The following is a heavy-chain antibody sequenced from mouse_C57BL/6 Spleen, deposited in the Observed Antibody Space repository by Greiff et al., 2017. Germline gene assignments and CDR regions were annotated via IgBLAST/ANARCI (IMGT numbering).Heavy chain of an antibody. D-gene: IGHD3-2*02. CDR2: ISSGSSTN. Sequence: EVKLMESGGGLVKPGGSLKLSCAASGFTFSDYGMHWVRQAPEKGLEWVAYISSGSSTNYYADTVKGRFTISRDNAKNTLFLQMTSLRSEDTAMYYCARRETAQASGYAMDYWGQGTSVTVSS. CDR3: ARRETAQASGYAMDY. V-gene: IGHV5-17*01. CDR1: GFTFSDYG. J-gene: IGHJ4*01.